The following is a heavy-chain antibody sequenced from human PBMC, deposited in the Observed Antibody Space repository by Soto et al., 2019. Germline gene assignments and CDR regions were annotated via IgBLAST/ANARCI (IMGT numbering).Heavy chain of an antibody. D-gene: IGHD3-3*01. Sequence: QLQLQESGPGLVKPSETLSLTCTVSGGSISSSRYYWGWIRQPPGKGLEWIGSIYYSGSTYYNPSLTRRVTISVDTSKNQFSLKLSSVTAADTAVYYCARENDFWSGYYAFDYWGHGTLVTVSS. CDR2: IYYSGST. J-gene: IGHJ4*01. V-gene: IGHV4-39*02. CDR3: ARENDFWSGYYAFDY. CDR1: GGSISSSRYY.